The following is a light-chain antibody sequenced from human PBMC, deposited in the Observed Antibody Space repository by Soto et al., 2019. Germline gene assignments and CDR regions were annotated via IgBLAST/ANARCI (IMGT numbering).Light chain of an antibody. CDR1: QGISNY. V-gene: IGKV1-27*01. J-gene: IGKJ1*01. Sequence: DIQMTQSPSSLSASVGDRVTITCRASQGISNYLAWYQQKPGKVPKLLIYAASTLQSGIPSRFSGSGSGTDFKLTISSLQPEDVATYYCQKYNWPPVLFRQGTKVEIK. CDR2: AAS. CDR3: QKYNWPPVL.